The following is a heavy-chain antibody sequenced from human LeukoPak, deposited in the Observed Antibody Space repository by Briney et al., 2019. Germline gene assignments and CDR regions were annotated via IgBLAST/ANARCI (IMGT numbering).Heavy chain of an antibody. Sequence: GGSLRLSCAGSGFTLSNHWIHWVRQAPGKGLVWVSRINTDGSSTNYADSVKGRFTVSRDNAKSTLYLQMNSLRVEDTAVYYCARVIGWDEPFDRWGQGTMVTVSS. V-gene: IGHV3-74*01. D-gene: IGHD1-26*01. CDR1: GFTLSNHW. J-gene: IGHJ3*01. CDR3: ARVIGWDEPFDR. CDR2: INTDGSST.